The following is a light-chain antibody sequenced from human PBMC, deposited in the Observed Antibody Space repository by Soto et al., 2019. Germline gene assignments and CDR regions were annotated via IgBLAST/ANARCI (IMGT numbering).Light chain of an antibody. CDR3: SSYTSTSTYV. Sequence: QSVLTQPASVSGSPGQSITISCTGTSSDVGGYNYVSWYQQHPGKAPKLMIYDVTDRPSGVSSRFSGSKSGNTASLTISGLQAEDEADYYCSSYTSTSTYVFGTGTK. J-gene: IGLJ1*01. V-gene: IGLV2-14*01. CDR2: DVT. CDR1: SSDVGGYNY.